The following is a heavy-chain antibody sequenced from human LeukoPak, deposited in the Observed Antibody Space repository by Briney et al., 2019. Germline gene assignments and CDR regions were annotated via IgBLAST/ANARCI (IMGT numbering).Heavy chain of an antibody. J-gene: IGHJ3*02. CDR2: IYYSGST. CDR1: GGSTSSYY. CDR3: ARDRGAFDI. Sequence: PGGSLSLTCTVSGGSTSSYYWSWIRQPPGKGLEWIGYIYYSGSTNYNPSLKSRVTISVDTSKNQFSLKLSSVTAADTAVYYCARDRGAFDIWGQGTMVTVSS. V-gene: IGHV4-59*01.